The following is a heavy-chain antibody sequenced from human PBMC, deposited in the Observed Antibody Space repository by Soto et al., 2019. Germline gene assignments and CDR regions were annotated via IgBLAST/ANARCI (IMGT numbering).Heavy chain of an antibody. Sequence: GGSLRLSCAASGLSFSDYYMSWIRQAPGKGLEWVSCISSSDGSLYYADSVKGRFTISRDNAKNSLYLQMNSLRVEDSAVYYCARDESGWYYFDYWGQGTLVTVSS. D-gene: IGHD6-19*01. CDR2: ISSSDGSL. J-gene: IGHJ4*02. V-gene: IGHV3-11*01. CDR1: GLSFSDYY. CDR3: ARDESGWYYFDY.